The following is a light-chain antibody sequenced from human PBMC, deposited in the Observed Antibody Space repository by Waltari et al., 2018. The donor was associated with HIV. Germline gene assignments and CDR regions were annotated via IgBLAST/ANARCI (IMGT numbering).Light chain of an antibody. CDR1: QSINIY. CDR2: AAS. V-gene: IGKV1-39*01. J-gene: IGKJ3*01. Sequence: DIQMTQSPSSLDASVGDRVTISCRASQSINIYLNWYQQRPGKAPKLLIYAASTLPSGVPSRFSGSGSGADFTLTINGLQPEDFAIYYCQQSYISPPFGPGTQVEIK. CDR3: QQSYISPP.